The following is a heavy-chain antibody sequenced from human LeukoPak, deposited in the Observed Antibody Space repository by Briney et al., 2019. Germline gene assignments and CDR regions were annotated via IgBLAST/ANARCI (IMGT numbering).Heavy chain of an antibody. CDR1: GFTFSSYW. CDR3: ARDDVTMVRGVSLELDYSGMDV. D-gene: IGHD3-10*01. CDR2: INSDGSTT. Sequence: GGSLRLSCAASGFTFSSYWMHWVRQAPGKGLVWVSCINSDGSTTRYADSVKGRFTISRDNAKNTLYVQMNSLKVEDTAVYYCARDDVTMVRGVSLELDYSGMDVWGQGTTVTVSS. V-gene: IGHV3-74*01. J-gene: IGHJ6*02.